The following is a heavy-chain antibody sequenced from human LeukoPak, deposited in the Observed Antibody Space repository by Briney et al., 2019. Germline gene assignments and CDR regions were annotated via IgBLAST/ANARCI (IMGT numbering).Heavy chain of an antibody. Sequence: ASVKVSCKASGYTFTSYAMHWVRQAPGQRLEWMGWINADNGNTKYSQKFQGRVTITRDTSASTAYMELSSLRSEDTAVYYCARGPEIIAAAATYYFDYWGQGTLVTVSS. CDR2: INADNGNT. D-gene: IGHD6-13*01. V-gene: IGHV1-3*01. CDR1: GYTFTSYA. CDR3: ARGPEIIAAAATYYFDY. J-gene: IGHJ4*02.